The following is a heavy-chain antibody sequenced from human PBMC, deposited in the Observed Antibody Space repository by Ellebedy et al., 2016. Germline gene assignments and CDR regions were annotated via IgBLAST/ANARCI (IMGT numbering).Heavy chain of an antibody. CDR2: ISGGGDNT. V-gene: IGHV3-23*01. Sequence: GESLKISXAASGFTFSSSTMSWVRQAPGKGLEWVSTISGGGDNTYFANSVKGRFTISRDNSKNTLYLQMNSLRDEGTAVYYCARSVVVIATNWFDPWGQGTLVTVSS. CDR3: ARSVVVIATNWFDP. J-gene: IGHJ5*02. D-gene: IGHD2-21*01. CDR1: GFTFSSST.